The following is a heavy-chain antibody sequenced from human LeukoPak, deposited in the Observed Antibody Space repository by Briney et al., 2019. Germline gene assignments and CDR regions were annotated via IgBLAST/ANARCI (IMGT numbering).Heavy chain of an antibody. V-gene: IGHV3-7*01. CDR3: ARDSDPRFDY. CDR1: GLSVSNYW. J-gene: IGHJ4*02. CDR2: IKQDGSEK. Sequence: PGGSLRLSCVDSGLSVSNYWMSWVRQAPGKGLEWVANIKQDGSEKYYVDSVKGRFTISRDTAKNSLYLQMDSLRAEDTAVYYCARDSDPRFDYWGQGTLVTVSS.